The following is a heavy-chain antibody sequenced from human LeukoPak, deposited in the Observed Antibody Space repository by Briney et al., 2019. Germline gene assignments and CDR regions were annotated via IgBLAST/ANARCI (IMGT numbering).Heavy chain of an antibody. Sequence: GASVKVSCKASGYTFTGYYMHWVRQAPGQGLEWMGWINPNSGGTNYAQKFRGRVTMTRDTSISTAYMELSRLRSEDTAVYYCAREGYCSGGSCYADNWFDPWGQGTLVTVSS. V-gene: IGHV1-2*02. CDR3: AREGYCSGGSCYADNWFDP. D-gene: IGHD2-15*01. CDR2: INPNSGGT. CDR1: GYTFTGYY. J-gene: IGHJ5*02.